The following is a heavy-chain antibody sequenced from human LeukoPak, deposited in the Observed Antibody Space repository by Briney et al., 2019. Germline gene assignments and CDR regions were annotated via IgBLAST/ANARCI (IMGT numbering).Heavy chain of an antibody. CDR1: GFTFSSYS. CDR2: ISSSSSTI. V-gene: IGHV3-48*02. D-gene: IGHD3-3*01. Sequence: GGSLKLSCAASGFTFSSYSMNWVRQAPGKGLEWVSYISSSSSTIYYADSVKGRFTISRDNAKNSLYLQMNSLRDEDTAVYYCAGHDFWSGYSTDYWGQGTLVTVSS. J-gene: IGHJ4*02. CDR3: AGHDFWSGYSTDY.